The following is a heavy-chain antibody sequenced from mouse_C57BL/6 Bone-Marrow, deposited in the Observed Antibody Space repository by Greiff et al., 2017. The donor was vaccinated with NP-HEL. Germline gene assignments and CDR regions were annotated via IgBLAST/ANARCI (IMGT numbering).Heavy chain of an antibody. Sequence: VQLQQSGAELARPGASVKLSCKASGYTFTSYGISWVKQRTGQGLEWIGEIYPRSGNTYYNEKFKGKATLTADKSSSTAYMELRSLTSEDSAVYFCARSTAQAKGYYAMDYWGQGTSVTVSS. V-gene: IGHV1-81*01. CDR1: GYTFTSYG. D-gene: IGHD3-2*02. CDR2: IYPRSGNT. CDR3: ARSTAQAKGYYAMDY. J-gene: IGHJ4*01.